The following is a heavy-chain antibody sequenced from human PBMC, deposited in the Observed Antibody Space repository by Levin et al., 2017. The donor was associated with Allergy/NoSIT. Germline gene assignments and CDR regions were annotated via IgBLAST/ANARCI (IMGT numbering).Heavy chain of an antibody. CDR3: AGQIAAAGTGYFQH. D-gene: IGHD6-13*01. CDR2: ISSSSSTI. V-gene: IGHV3-48*02. J-gene: IGHJ1*01. Sequence: PGGSLRLSCAASGFTFSSYSMNWVRQAPGKGLEWVSYISSSSSTIYYADSVKGRFTISRDNAKNSLYLQMNSLRDEDTAVYYCAGQIAAAGTGYFQHWGQGTLVTVSS. CDR1: GFTFSSYS.